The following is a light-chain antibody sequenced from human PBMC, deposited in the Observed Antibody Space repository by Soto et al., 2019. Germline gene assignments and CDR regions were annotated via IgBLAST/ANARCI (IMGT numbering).Light chain of an antibody. V-gene: IGKV3-11*01. Sequence: EIVLTQSPATLSLSPGESATLSCRASQSVSSFLAWYQQKPGQAPRLLIYDASKRATGIPTRFSGSGSGTDFTLTISSLEPEDFAVYYCQQRSNWPLTFGGGTKVEIK. CDR1: QSVSSF. CDR2: DAS. CDR3: QQRSNWPLT. J-gene: IGKJ4*01.